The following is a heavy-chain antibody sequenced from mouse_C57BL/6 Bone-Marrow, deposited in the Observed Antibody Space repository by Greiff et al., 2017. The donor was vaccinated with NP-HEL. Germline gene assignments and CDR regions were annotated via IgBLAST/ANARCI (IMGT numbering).Heavy chain of an antibody. Sequence: EVQLVESGGDLVKPGGSLKLSCAASGFTFSSYGMSWVRQTPDKRLEWVATISSGGSYTYYPDSVKGRFTISRDNAKNTLYLQMSSLKSEDTAMYYCARQSYYGSSPFDYWGQGTTLTVSS. D-gene: IGHD1-1*01. V-gene: IGHV5-6*01. J-gene: IGHJ2*01. CDR1: GFTFSSYG. CDR2: ISSGGSYT. CDR3: ARQSYYGSSPFDY.